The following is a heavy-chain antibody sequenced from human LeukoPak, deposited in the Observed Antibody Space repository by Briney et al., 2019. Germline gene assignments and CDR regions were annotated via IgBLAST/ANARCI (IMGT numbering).Heavy chain of an antibody. Sequence: SVKVSCKASGGTFSSYAISWVRQAPGQGLEWMGRIIPIFGTANYAQKFQGRVTITTDESTSTAYMELSSLRSDDTAVYYCARGVRGAKGSSWYGNWFDPWGQGTLVTVFS. V-gene: IGHV1-69*05. CDR1: GGTFSSYA. J-gene: IGHJ5*02. CDR2: IIPIFGTA. D-gene: IGHD6-13*01. CDR3: ARGVRGAKGSSWYGNWFDP.